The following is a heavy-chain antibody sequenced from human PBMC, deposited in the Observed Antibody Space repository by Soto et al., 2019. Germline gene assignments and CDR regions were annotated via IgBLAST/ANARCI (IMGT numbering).Heavy chain of an antibody. D-gene: IGHD3-22*01. Sequence: GGSLRLSCAASGFTFSSYAMSWVRQAPGKGLEWVSYIMPGSSHIFYADSVKGRFTISRDNAKNSLYLQMNSLRAEDTALYYFARGAPYYYDSSGRGAFDIWGQGTMVTVSS. CDR1: GFTFSSYA. CDR2: IMPGSSHI. CDR3: ARGAPYYYDSSGRGAFDI. V-gene: IGHV3-48*01. J-gene: IGHJ3*02.